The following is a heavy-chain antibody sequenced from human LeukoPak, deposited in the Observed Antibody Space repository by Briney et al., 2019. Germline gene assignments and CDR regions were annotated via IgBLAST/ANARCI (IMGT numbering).Heavy chain of an antibody. D-gene: IGHD6-13*01. CDR2: ISGSGGVT. J-gene: IGHJ4*02. V-gene: IGHV3-23*01. CDR1: GFTFSSHA. Sequence: PGGSLRLSCAASGFTFSSHAMSWVRQAPGKGLEWVSGISGSGGVTYNADSVKGRFSISRDNSKNTLYLQMNSLRAEDTAVYYCAKSGSQYYFDYWGQGTLVTVSS. CDR3: AKSGSQYYFDY.